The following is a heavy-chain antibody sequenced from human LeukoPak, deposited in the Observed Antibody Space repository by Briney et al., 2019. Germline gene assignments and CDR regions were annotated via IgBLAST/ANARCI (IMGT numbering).Heavy chain of an antibody. CDR3: ARGPPGYCSGGSCYGHWFDP. CDR1: GHTFTGYY. Sequence: ASVKVSCKASGHTFTGYYMHWVRQAPGQGLEWMGWINPNSGGTNYAQKFQGWVTMTRDTSISTAYMELSRLRSDDTAVYYCARGPPGYCSGGSCYGHWFDPWGQGTLVTVSS. J-gene: IGHJ5*02. D-gene: IGHD2-15*01. V-gene: IGHV1-2*04. CDR2: INPNSGGT.